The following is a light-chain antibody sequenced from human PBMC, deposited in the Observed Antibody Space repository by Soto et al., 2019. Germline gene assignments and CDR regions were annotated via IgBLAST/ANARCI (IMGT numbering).Light chain of an antibody. J-gene: IGLJ3*02. CDR1: SSDVGSYNL. V-gene: IGLV2-23*03. CDR2: EGS. CDR3: CSYAGTSTFV. Sequence: QSALTQPASVSGSPGQSITISCTGTSSDVGSYNLVSWYQQHPGKAPKLLIFEGSKRPSWVSNRFSGSKSGNTASLTISGLQAEDEADYYCCSYAGTSTFVFGGGTQLTVL.